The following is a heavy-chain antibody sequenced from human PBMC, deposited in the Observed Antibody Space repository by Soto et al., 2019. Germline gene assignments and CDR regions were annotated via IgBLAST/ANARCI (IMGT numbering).Heavy chain of an antibody. J-gene: IGHJ4*02. CDR1: CGSIITVGHY. CDR2: IYHTGST. D-gene: IGHD1-1*01. V-gene: IGHV4-31*03. CDR3: ARATGTLRSRNCDY. Sequence: SATLSRTGSVSCGSIITVGHYWTWIRQPPGKGLEWIGSIYHTGSTYYSKSLRSRLTMSVDTSKSQFSLRLSSVTAADTAVYYCARATGTLRSRNCDYWGQGSLVTVSS.